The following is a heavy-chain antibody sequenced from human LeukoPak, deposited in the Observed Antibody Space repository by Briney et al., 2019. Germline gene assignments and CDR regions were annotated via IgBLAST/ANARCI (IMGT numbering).Heavy chain of an antibody. J-gene: IGHJ4*02. CDR2: ISSTTSYI. Sequence: GGSLRLSCAASGFTFSSYSMNWVRQAPGKGLAWVSSISSTTSYINYADSVRGRFTISRDNAKNSLYLHMNSLTVEDTAVYYCSRDPRNNDYWGQGTLVTVSS. CDR1: GFTFSSYS. V-gene: IGHV3-21*04. CDR3: SRDPRNNDY.